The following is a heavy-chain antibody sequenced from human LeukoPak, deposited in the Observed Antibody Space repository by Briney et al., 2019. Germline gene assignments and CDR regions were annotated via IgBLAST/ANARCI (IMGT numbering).Heavy chain of an antibody. Sequence: PGGSLRLSCAASGFTFSRYAMSWGRQAPGKGLEWVSAISGSGGSTYYADSVKVRFTISRDNSKNTLYLQMNSLRAEDTAVYYCANDVSAPFPIWGQGTMVTVSS. CDR2: ISGSGGST. CDR1: GFTFSRYA. J-gene: IGHJ3*02. V-gene: IGHV3-23*01. D-gene: IGHD2/OR15-2a*01. CDR3: ANDVSAPFPI.